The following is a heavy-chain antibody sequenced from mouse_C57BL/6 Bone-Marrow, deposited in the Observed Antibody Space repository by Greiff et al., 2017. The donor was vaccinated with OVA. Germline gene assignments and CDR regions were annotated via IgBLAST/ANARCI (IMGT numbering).Heavy chain of an antibody. D-gene: IGHD2-2*01. J-gene: IGHJ3*01. Sequence: VQLQQSGPELVKPGASVKISCKASGYAFSSSWMNWVKQRPGKGLEWIGRIYPGDGDTNYNGKFKGKATLTADKSSSTAYMQLSSLTSEDSAVYFCARDGGYDWLAYWGQGTLVTVSA. V-gene: IGHV1-82*01. CDR2: IYPGDGDT. CDR1: GYAFSSSW. CDR3: ARDGGYDWLAY.